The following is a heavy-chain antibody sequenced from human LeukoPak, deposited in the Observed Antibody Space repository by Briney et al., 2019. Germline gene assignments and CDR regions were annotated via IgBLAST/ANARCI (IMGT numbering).Heavy chain of an antibody. J-gene: IGHJ4*02. V-gene: IGHV3-30*18. CDR1: GFTFSNYG. CDR2: ISYDGSNK. CDR3: AKRSSGWVDY. D-gene: IGHD6-19*01. Sequence: PGGSLRLSCAASGFTFSNYGMHWVRQAPGKGLEWVALISYDGSNKYYADSLKGRFTISRDNSKNTLYLQMNSLRAEDTAVYYCAKRSSGWVDYWGQGTLVTVSS.